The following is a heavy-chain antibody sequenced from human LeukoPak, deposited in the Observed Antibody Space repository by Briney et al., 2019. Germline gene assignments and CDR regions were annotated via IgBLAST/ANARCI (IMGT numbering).Heavy chain of an antibody. CDR1: GYTFTVYY. CDR3: ALGATSIADDTLRLDV. J-gene: IGHJ6*02. D-gene: IGHD6-6*01. V-gene: IGHV1-2*02. CDR2: INPNSGGT. Sequence: GASVKVSYKASGYTFTVYYMHCVRQAPGQALKWMGWINPNSGGTNYAQKFQGRVTMTRDTSISTAYMELSRLRSDDTAVYYCALGATSIADDTLRLDVWGQGTTVTVSS.